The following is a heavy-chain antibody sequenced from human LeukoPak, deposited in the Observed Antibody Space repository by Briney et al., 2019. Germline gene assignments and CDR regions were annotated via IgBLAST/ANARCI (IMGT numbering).Heavy chain of an antibody. J-gene: IGHJ4*02. CDR3: AKADSGSYLGYFDY. V-gene: IGHV3-23*01. CDR2: ISGSAGST. CDR1: ESTFSNYA. D-gene: IGHD1-26*01. Sequence: GGSRRPSCAASESTFSNYAMSWVRQAPGKGLEWVSAISGSAGSTYYADSVKGRFTISRDNSKNTLYLQMNSLRAEDTAVYYCAKADSGSYLGYFDYWGQGTLVTVSS.